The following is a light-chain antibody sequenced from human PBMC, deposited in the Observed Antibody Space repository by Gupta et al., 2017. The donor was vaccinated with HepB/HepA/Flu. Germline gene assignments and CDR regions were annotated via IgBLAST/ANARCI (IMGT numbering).Light chain of an antibody. Sequence: DVVMTQSPLFLRVTLGQPASISCRSSQSLVHSDGNTFLHWFQQRPGQSPRRLIYRVSNRDSGVPDRFSGSGSGTDFTLKISRVEAEDVGIYYCVQGTHWPRTFGEGTKVEIK. J-gene: IGKJ4*02. CDR2: RVS. V-gene: IGKV2-30*02. CDR3: VQGTHWPRT. CDR1: QSLVHSDGNTF.